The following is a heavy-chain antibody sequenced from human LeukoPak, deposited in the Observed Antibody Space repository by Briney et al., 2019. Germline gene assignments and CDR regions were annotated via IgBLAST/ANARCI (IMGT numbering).Heavy chain of an antibody. CDR3: ARDIEAAGLFLDY. V-gene: IGHV3-7*01. CDR2: MKYDGSEK. J-gene: IGHJ4*02. D-gene: IGHD6-13*01. CDR1: GFPFSSYL. Sequence: GESLQISCAASGFPFSSYLMRWVRQAAGKGLEWVANMKYDGSEKYYVDSVKGRFTISRDNAKNSLYLQMNSLRAEDTAVYYCARDIEAAGLFLDYWGQGTLVTVSS.